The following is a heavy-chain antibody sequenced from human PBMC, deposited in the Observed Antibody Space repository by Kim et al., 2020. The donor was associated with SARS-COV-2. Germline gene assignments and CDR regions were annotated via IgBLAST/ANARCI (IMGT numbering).Heavy chain of an antibody. D-gene: IGHD2-2*01. CDR3: ARNLVPTTKTYGMDV. CDR2: ISSTSAYI. J-gene: IGHJ6*02. CDR1: GFTFSTYS. Sequence: GGSLRLSCAASGFTFSTYSMNWVRQAPGKGLEWVSSISSTSAYIYYADSVKGRFTISRDNAKDSLYLQMNSLRAEDTAVYYCARNLVPTTKTYGMDVWGQETTVTVSS. V-gene: IGHV3-21*01.